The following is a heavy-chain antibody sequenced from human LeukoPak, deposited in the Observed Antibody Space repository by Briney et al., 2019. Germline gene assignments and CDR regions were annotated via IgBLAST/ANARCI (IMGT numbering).Heavy chain of an antibody. CDR3: ARLYGTGSYYKGEDY. V-gene: IGHV4-59*01. CDR2: IYYSGST. D-gene: IGHD3-10*01. Sequence: SETLSLTCTVSGGSISSYYWSWIRQPPGKGLEWIGYIYYSGSTNYNPSLKSRVTISVDTSKNQFSLKLSSVTAADTAVYYCARLYGTGSYYKGEDYWGQGTLVTVSS. CDR1: GGSISSYY. J-gene: IGHJ4*02.